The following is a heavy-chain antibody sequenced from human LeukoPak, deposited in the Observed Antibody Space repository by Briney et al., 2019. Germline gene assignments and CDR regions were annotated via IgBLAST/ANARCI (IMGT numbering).Heavy chain of an antibody. V-gene: IGHV3-64*01. CDR3: AILASGNSNGTNDY. D-gene: IGHD5-18*01. CDR2: ISSNGGST. CDR1: GFTFSSYA. Sequence: GGSLRLSCAASGFTFSSYAMHWVRQAPGKGLEYVSAISSNGGSTYYANSVKGRVTISRDNAKNSLYLQMNSLRAEDTALYYCAILASGNSNGTNDYWGQGTLVTVSS. J-gene: IGHJ4*02.